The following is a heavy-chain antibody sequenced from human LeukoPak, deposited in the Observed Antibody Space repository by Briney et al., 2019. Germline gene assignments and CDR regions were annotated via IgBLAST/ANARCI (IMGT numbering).Heavy chain of an antibody. Sequence: SETLSLTCTVSGGSISSYYWSWIRQPPGKGLEWIGYIYYSGSTNYNPSLKSRVTISVDTSKNQFSLKLSSVTAADTAAYYCATDGNFDLWGRGTLVTVSS. CDR1: GGSISSYY. CDR3: ATDGNFDL. D-gene: IGHD1-26*01. CDR2: IYYSGST. J-gene: IGHJ2*01. V-gene: IGHV4-59*01.